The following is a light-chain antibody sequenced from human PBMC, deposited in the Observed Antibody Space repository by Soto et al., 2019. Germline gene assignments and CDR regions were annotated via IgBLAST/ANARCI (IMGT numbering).Light chain of an antibody. V-gene: IGKV1D-12*01. CDR3: QQANSFPWT. CDR2: AAS. Sequence: DIQMTQSPSSVSASVGDRVTITCRSSQDISGWLAWFQQKPGQAPNLLIYAASILQSGVPSRFSGSGSGRDFTLTITYLQPEDFATYYCQQANSFPWTFGQGTKVVL. CDR1: QDISGW. J-gene: IGKJ1*01.